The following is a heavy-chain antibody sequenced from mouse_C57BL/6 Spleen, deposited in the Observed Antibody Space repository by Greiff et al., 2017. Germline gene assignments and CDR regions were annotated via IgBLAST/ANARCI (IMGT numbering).Heavy chain of an antibody. Sequence: VKLMESGPGLVAPSQSLSITCTVSGFSLTSYGVDWVRQSPGKGLAWLGVIWGVGSTNYNSALKSRLSISKDNSKSQVFLKMNSLQTDDTAMYYCARGGPDGYYEGFAYWGQGTLVTVSA. CDR3: ARGGPDGYYEGFAY. D-gene: IGHD2-3*01. CDR1: GFSLTSYG. V-gene: IGHV2-6*01. J-gene: IGHJ3*01. CDR2: IWGVGST.